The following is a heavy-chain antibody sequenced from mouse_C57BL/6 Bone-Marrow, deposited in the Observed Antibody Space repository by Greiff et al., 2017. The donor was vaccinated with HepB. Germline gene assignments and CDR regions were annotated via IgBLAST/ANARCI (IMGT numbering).Heavy chain of an antibody. CDR1: GYTFTDYY. D-gene: IGHD1-1*01. J-gene: IGHJ4*01. CDR3: ARSGIYYYGSRAMDY. V-gene: IGHV1-19*01. Sequence: VQLQQSGPVLVKPGASVKMSCKASGYTFTDYYMNWVKQSHGKSLEWIGVINPYNGGTSYNQKFKGKATLTVDKSSSTAYMELNSLTSEDSAVYYCARSGIYYYGSRAMDYWGQGTSVTVSS. CDR2: INPYNGGT.